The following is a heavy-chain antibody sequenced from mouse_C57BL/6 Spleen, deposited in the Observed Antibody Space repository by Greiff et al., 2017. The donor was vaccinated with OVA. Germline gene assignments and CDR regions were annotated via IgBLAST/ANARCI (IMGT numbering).Heavy chain of an antibody. V-gene: IGHV1-7*01. CDR2: INPSSGYT. CDR3: ARPREIIDDYYRAMDY. Sequence: QVQLQQSGAELAKPGASVKLSCKASGYTFTSYWMHWVKQRPVQGLEWIGYINPSSGYTKYNQKFKDKATLTADKSSSTAYMQLSSLTYEDSADYDCARPREIIDDYYRAMDYWGQGTSVTVSS. CDR1: GYTFTSYW. D-gene: IGHD2-14*01. J-gene: IGHJ4*01.